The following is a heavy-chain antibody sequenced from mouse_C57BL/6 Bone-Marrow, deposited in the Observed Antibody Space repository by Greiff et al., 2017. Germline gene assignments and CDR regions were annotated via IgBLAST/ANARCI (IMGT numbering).Heavy chain of an antibody. CDR1: GFTFSSYA. CDR2: ISDGGSYT. V-gene: IGHV5-4*01. D-gene: IGHD1-1*01. J-gene: IGHJ3*01. Sequence: VELVESGGGLVKPGGSLKLSCAASGFTFSSYAMSWVRQTPEKRLEWVATISDGGSYTYYPDNVKGRFTISRDKAKNNLYLQMSHLKSEDTAMYYGARHYYGRAWFAYWGQGTLVTVSA. CDR3: ARHYYGRAWFAY.